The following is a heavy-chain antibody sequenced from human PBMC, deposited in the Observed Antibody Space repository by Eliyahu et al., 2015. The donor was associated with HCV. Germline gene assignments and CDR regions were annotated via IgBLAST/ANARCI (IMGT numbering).Heavy chain of an antibody. Sequence: QVQLVQSGAEVKKPGASVXVPCEASGYTFTDYYVXWVRQAPGQGLEWMGRINPRSGDTRYAQKFQGRVTMTRDTSISTAYMELSRLRSDDTVVYFCARGAVVGTGVLDYWGQGTLVTVSS. CDR2: INPRSGDT. J-gene: IGHJ4*02. D-gene: IGHD6-19*01. CDR3: ARGAVVGTGVLDY. V-gene: IGHV1-2*05. CDR1: GYTFTDYY.